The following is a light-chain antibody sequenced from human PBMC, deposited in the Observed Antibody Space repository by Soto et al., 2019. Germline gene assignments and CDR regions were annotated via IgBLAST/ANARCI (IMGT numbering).Light chain of an antibody. Sequence: QSVLTQPPSVSGAPGERVTISCTGSSSDIGAGYRVRWYQQVPGTAPKLLIYDNTNRPSGVSVRFSGSKSGTSASLAISGLQAEDEADYYCLSFNKYLSAVVFGGGTQLTVL. J-gene: IGLJ7*01. CDR1: SSDIGAGYR. CDR2: DNT. V-gene: IGLV1-40*01. CDR3: LSFNKYLSAVV.